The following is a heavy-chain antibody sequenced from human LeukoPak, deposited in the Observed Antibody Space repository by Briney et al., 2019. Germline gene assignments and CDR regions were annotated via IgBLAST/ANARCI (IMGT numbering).Heavy chain of an antibody. D-gene: IGHD6-6*01. CDR3: ASSEYSSSSPDY. CDR1: GGSISSYY. V-gene: IGHV4-59*01. J-gene: IGHJ4*02. Sequence: PSETLSLTCTVSGGSISSYYWSWIRQPPGKGLEWIGYFYYSGSSNYNPSLKSRVTISVDTSKNQFSLKLSSVTAADTAVYYCASSEYSSSSPDYWGQGTLVTASS. CDR2: FYYSGSS.